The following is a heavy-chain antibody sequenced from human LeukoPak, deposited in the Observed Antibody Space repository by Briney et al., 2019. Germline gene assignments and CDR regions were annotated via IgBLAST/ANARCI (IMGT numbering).Heavy chain of an antibody. V-gene: IGHV1-46*01. CDR3: ARELYSSSWYDLYYYYYMDV. Sequence: ASVKVSCKASGYTFTNYYLHWVRQPPGQGLEWMGIINPSGGSTSYAQKFQGRVTITADKSTSTAYMELSSLRSEDTAVYYCARELYSSSWYDLYYYYYMDVWGKGTTVTVSS. D-gene: IGHD6-13*01. J-gene: IGHJ6*03. CDR1: GYTFTNYY. CDR2: INPSGGST.